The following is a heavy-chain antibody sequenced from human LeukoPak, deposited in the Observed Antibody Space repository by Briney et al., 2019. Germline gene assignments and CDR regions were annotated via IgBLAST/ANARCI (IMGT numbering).Heavy chain of an antibody. Sequence: SETLSLTCTVSGASINSYYWSWIRQPPGKGLEWIGNIYYSGSTNYNPSLKSRVTISVDTSKNQFSLKLSSVTAADTAVYYCARLPTITFFDYWGQGTLVTVSS. J-gene: IGHJ4*02. V-gene: IGHV4-59*08. CDR2: IYYSGST. CDR1: GASINSYY. D-gene: IGHD5-12*01. CDR3: ARLPTITFFDY.